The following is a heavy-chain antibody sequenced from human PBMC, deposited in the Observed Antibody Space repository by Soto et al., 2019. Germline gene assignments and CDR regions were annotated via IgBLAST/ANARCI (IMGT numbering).Heavy chain of an antibody. CDR2: ISWNSGSI. D-gene: IGHD6-19*01. J-gene: IGHJ6*02. V-gene: IGHV3-9*01. CDR1: GFTFDDYA. CDR3: AKDSLVYGPAGYYGMDV. Sequence: PGGSLRLSCAASGFTFDDYAMHWVRQAPGKGLEWVSGISWNSGSIGYADSVKGRFTISRDNAKNSLYLQMNSLRAEDTALYYCAKDSLVYGPAGYYGMDVWGQGTTVTVSS.